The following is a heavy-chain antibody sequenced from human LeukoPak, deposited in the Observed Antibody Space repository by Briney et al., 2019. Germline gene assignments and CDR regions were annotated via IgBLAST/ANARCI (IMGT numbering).Heavy chain of an antibody. J-gene: IGHJ4*02. D-gene: IGHD2-8*02. CDR2: VGTSGSGT. CDR1: GFTFSSYD. CDR3: ATSRLL. Sequence: PGGSLRLSCVASGFTFSSYDMNWVRQAPGKGLEWVSSVGTSGSGTYYADSVKGRFTISRDNSKNMLSLHMNSLRAEDTAVYYCATSRLLWGQGTLVTVSS. V-gene: IGHV3-23*01.